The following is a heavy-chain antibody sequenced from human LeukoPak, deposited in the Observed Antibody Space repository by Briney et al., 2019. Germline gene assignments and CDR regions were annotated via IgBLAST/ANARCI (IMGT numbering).Heavy chain of an antibody. D-gene: IGHD6-19*01. CDR1: GYTFTVNY. Sequence: ASVTLSFTASGYTFTVNYMHWVRQAPGQGLEWMGWINPNSGGTNYAQKFQGRVTMTRDTSITTAYMELSRLRSDDTAVYYCARTSSGWYRHFDYWGQGTLVTVSS. V-gene: IGHV1-2*02. CDR2: INPNSGGT. J-gene: IGHJ4*02. CDR3: ARTSSGWYRHFDY.